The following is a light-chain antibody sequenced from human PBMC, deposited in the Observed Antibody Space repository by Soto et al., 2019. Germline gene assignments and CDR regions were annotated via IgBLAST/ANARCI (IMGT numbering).Light chain of an antibody. Sequence: QSVLTQPPSASGTPGQRVTISCSGGKSDIGSNTVYWFQQLPGTAPRLLIYTNNQRPSGVPDRFSGSKSGTSASLAISGLQSEDEADYYCAAWDDSQHVCVFGGGTKLTVL. CDR3: AAWDDSQHVCV. CDR1: KSDIGSNT. J-gene: IGLJ3*02. CDR2: TNN. V-gene: IGLV1-44*01.